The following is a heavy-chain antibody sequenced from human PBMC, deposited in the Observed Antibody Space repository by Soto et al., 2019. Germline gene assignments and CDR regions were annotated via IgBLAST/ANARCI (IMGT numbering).Heavy chain of an antibody. Sequence: GGSLRLSCAASGFTFSSYGMHWVRQAPGKGLGWVAVISYDGSNKYYADSVKGRFTISRDNSKNTLYLQMNSLRAEDTAVYYCAKIMHYYDSSGYPLVGPFDYWGQGTLVTVSS. CDR2: ISYDGSNK. D-gene: IGHD3-22*01. CDR3: AKIMHYYDSSGYPLVGPFDY. J-gene: IGHJ4*02. V-gene: IGHV3-30*18. CDR1: GFTFSSYG.